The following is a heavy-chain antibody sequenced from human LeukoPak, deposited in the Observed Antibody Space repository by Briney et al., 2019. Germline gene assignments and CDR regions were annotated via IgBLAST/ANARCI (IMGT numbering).Heavy chain of an antibody. CDR2: ISYDGSNK. CDR3: ARDRPNSYGPTYGMDV. V-gene: IGHV3-30-3*01. J-gene: IGHJ6*02. D-gene: IGHD5-18*01. CDR1: GFTLSSYA. Sequence: GRSLRLSCAASGFTLSSYAMHWVRQAPGKGLEWVAVISYDGSNKYYADSVKGRFTISRDNSKNTLYLQMNSLRAEDTAVYYCARDRPNSYGPTYGMDVWGQGTTVTVSS.